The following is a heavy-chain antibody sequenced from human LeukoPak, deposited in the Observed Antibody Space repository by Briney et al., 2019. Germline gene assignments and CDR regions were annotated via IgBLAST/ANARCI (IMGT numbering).Heavy chain of an antibody. CDR3: ARGDPGDYDFYLKFLDY. J-gene: IGHJ4*02. D-gene: IGHD3-3*01. V-gene: IGHV1-2*02. CDR2: INPNRGGT. CDR1: GYTFTGSY. Sequence: ASVKVSCKASGYTFTGSYVHWVRQAPGQGPEWMGWINPNRGGTNNVQKFQGRITMTRDTSISTAYMELRRLRSDDTAVYYCARGDPGDYDFYLKFLDYWGQGTLVTVSS.